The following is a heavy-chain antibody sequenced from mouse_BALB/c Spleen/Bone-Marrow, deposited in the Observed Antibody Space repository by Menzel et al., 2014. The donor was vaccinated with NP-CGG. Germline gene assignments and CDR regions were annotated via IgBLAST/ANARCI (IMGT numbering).Heavy chain of an antibody. CDR3: APYDGYYNWYFDV. D-gene: IGHD2-3*01. V-gene: IGHV1-4*01. J-gene: IGHJ1*01. CDR1: GYTFTSYT. CDR2: IDPSSGYS. Sequence: SGAELARPGASVKMSCKASGYTFTSYTMHWIKQRPGQSLEWIGYIDPSSGYSNYNQKFKDKATLTADISSSTAYMQLSSLTSEDSAVYYCAPYDGYYNWYFDVWGAGTTVTVFS.